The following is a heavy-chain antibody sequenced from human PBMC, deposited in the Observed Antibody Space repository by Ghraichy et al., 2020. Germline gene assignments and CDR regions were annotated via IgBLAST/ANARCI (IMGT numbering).Heavy chain of an antibody. D-gene: IGHD4-17*01. CDR3: ARFNGDDPDGSFDY. V-gene: IGHV3-33*01. CDR2: VAYDGNHE. J-gene: IGHJ4*02. CDR1: GFTFSANG. Sequence: GESLNISCAASGFTFSANGMHWVRQAPGKGLEWLGLVAYDGNHENYADSVKGRFTISRDNSRNTLYLQMNNLRVDDTAVYFWARFNGDDPDGSFDYWGQGTLVTVSS.